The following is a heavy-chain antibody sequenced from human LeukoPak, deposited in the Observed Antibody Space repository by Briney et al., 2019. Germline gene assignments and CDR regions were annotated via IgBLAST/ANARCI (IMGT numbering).Heavy chain of an antibody. D-gene: IGHD2-21*01. CDR2: INPNSGGT. J-gene: IGHJ4*02. CDR1: GYTFTGYY. CDR3: ARPPKLFPRPFDY. V-gene: IGHV1-2*02. Sequence: ASVKVSYKASGYTFTGYYMHWVRQAPGQGLEWMGWINPNSGGTNYAQKFQGRVTMTRDTSISTAYMELSRLRSDDTAVYYCARPPKLFPRPFDYWGQGILVTVSS.